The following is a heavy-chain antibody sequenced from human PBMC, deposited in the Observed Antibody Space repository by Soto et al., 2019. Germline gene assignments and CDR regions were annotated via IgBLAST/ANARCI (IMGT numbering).Heavy chain of an antibody. Sequence: PSETLSLTCTVSGGSISSYYWSWIRQPPGKGLEWIGYIYYSGSTNYNPSLKSRVTISVDTSKNQFSLKLSSVTAADTAVYYCARFYYGPDYWGQGTLVTVSS. V-gene: IGHV4-59*08. J-gene: IGHJ4*02. D-gene: IGHD3-10*01. CDR2: IYYSGST. CDR3: ARFYYGPDY. CDR1: GGSISSYY.